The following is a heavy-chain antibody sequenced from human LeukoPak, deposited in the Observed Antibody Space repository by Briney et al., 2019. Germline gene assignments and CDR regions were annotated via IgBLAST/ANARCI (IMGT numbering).Heavy chain of an antibody. Sequence: PGGSLRLSCAASGFTFSDARMTWVRQAPGKGLEWVGQIKRNSEGGTADYAAPLKGRFTISRDDSKRTVYLQMDSLTNEDTGVYYCTTRLNWGQGTLVTVSS. CDR2: IKRNSEGGTA. CDR1: GFTFSDAR. CDR3: TTRLN. V-gene: IGHV3-15*05. J-gene: IGHJ4*02.